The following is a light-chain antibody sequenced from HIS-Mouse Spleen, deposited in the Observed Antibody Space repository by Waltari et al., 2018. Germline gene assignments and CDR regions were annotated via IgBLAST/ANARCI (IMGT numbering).Light chain of an antibody. CDR3: QVWDSSSDHVV. V-gene: IGLV3-21*03. J-gene: IGLJ2*01. CDR1: NIGSKR. CDR2: DDS. Sequence: SYVLTPPPSVSVAPGKTARITCGGNNIGSKRVHWYQQKPGQAPGLVVYDDSDRPSGIPERFSGSNSGNTATLTISRVEAGDEADYYCQVWDSSSDHVVFGGGTKLTVL.